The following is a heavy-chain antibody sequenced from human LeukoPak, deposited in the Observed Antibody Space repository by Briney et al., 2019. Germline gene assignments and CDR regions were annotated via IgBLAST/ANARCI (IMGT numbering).Heavy chain of an antibody. Sequence: SETLSLTCSVSGVSIGSTHYYWGWIRQPAGKGLEWIGRVYFSGSTNYNPSLKGRVTISVDTSKNLFSLTLMSVTAADTAVYYCVKDGGHTALDPWGQGTQVTVSS. CDR2: VYFSGST. V-gene: IGHV4-61*02. D-gene: IGHD3-16*01. J-gene: IGHJ5*02. CDR3: VKDGGHTALDP. CDR1: GVSIGSTHYY.